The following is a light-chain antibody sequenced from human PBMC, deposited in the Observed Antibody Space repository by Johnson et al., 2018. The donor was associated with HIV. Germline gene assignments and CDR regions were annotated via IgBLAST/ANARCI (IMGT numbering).Light chain of an antibody. J-gene: IGLJ1*01. CDR3: GTWDNSLSAFV. V-gene: IGLV1-51*02. CDR1: SSNIGNNY. Sequence: QSVLTQSPSVSAAPGQKVTISCSGSSSNIGNNYVSWYQHLPGTAPKLLIYENTKRPSGIPDRFSGSKSGTSATLGITGLQTGDEAEYYCGTWDNSLSAFVFGSGTKVAVL. CDR2: ENT.